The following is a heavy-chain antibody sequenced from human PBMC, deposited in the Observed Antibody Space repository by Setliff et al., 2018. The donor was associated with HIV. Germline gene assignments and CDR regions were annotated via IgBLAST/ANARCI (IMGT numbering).Heavy chain of an antibody. V-gene: IGHV1-2*02. CDR2: IIPKSGET. D-gene: IGHD3-3*01. CDR1: GYTFTAHH. CDR3: ARVVDRDYDFWSAYEY. Sequence: ASVKVSCKSSGYTFTAHHIHWVRQAPGQGPEWMGWIIPKSGETSYAEKFRGRITMTRDTSLSTAYMELSWLTSDDTAVYYCARVVDRDYDFWSAYEYWGQGTMVTVSS. J-gene: IGHJ4*02.